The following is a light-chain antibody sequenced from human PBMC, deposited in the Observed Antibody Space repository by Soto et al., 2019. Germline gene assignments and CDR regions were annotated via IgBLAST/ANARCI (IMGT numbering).Light chain of an antibody. CDR3: QQSYDAQFT. V-gene: IGKV1-39*01. Sequence: DIQLTQSPSSMSASVGDEVTITCRACQGISHYLTWYQQKPGRAPTLLIYGVSTLQSGVPSRFSGGGSGTDFTLTISKLQLEDFATYYCQQSYDAQFTFGGGTRVEIK. CDR2: GVS. J-gene: IGKJ4*01. CDR1: QGISHY.